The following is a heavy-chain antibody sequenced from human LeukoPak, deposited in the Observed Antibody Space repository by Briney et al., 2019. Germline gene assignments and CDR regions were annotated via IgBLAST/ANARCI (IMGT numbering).Heavy chain of an antibody. CDR1: GYRFTGYY. CDR2: INPDSGGT. J-gene: IGHJ3*02. V-gene: IGHV1-2*02. D-gene: IGHD3-22*01. CDR3: ARDPSHYDSKRIDAFDI. Sequence: LGASVKVSCKASGYRFTGYYIHWVRQAPGQGLEWLGWINPDSGGTNYAQRFQGRVTMTRDTSISTVYMELRRLRSDDTGVYYCARDPSHYDSKRIDAFDIWGQGTMVTVSS.